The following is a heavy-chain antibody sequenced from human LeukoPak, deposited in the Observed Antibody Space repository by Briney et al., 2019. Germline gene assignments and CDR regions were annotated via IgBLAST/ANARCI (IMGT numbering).Heavy chain of an antibody. J-gene: IGHJ4*02. CDR3: ARDSMGGPDY. V-gene: IGHV4-59*12. CDR1: GGSISSYY. D-gene: IGHD3-16*01. CDR2: IYYSGST. Sequence: SETLSLTCTVSGGSISSYYWSWIRQPPGKGLEWIGYIYYSGSTNYNPSLKSRVTMSVDTSKNQFSLKLSSVTAADTAVYYCARDSMGGPDYWGQGTLVTVSS.